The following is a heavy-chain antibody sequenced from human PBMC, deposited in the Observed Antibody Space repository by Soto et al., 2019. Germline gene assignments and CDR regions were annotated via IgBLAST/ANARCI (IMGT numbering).Heavy chain of an antibody. CDR3: GRDPCGRRPYYYDTSDTS. CDR1: GFTFSSYA. V-gene: IGHV3-30-3*01. D-gene: IGHD3-22*01. Sequence: QVQLVESGGGVVKPGRSLRLSCATSGFTFSSYALHWVRQAPGKGLEWVALISYDGVSKYHADSVQGRFTISRDSFKNTLYLQMDSLRVEDTAVYYCGRDPCGRRPYYYDTSDTSWGPGTRVHVSS. CDR2: ISYDGVSK. J-gene: IGHJ5*02.